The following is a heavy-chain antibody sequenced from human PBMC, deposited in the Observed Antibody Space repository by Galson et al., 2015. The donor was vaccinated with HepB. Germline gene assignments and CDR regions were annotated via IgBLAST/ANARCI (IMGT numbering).Heavy chain of an antibody. Sequence: SLRLSCAASGFAFSDYYMSWVRQAPGKGLDWVSYITRSGASTYYAATVKGRFTISRDNAKNSLFLQMNSLRPEDTAVYYCARGRTTVDWGQGTLVTVSS. D-gene: IGHD1-14*01. CDR3: ARGRTTVD. J-gene: IGHJ4*02. CDR1: GFAFSDYY. CDR2: ITRSGAST. V-gene: IGHV3-11*01.